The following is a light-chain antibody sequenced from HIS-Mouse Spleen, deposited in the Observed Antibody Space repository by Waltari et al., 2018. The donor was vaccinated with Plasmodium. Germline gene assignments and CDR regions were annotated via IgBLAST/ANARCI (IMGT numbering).Light chain of an antibody. CDR1: SSDVGRYNL. CDR2: EGS. CDR3: CSYAGSRMV. Sequence: QSALTQPASVSGSPGQSITISCTGTSSDVGRYNLVAWYQQHPDKAPKLMIYEGSKRPSGVSNRFSGSKSGNTASLTISGLQAEDEADYYCCSYAGSRMVFGGGTKLTVL. V-gene: IGLV2-23*01. J-gene: IGLJ2*01.